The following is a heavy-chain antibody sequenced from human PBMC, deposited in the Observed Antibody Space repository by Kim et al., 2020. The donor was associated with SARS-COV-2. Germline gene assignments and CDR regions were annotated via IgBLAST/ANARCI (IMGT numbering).Heavy chain of an antibody. J-gene: IGHJ4*02. D-gene: IGHD3-22*01. CDR2: INAGNGNT. CDR3: ARASRYYDSSAEPDY. V-gene: IGHV1-3*01. CDR1: GYTFTSYA. Sequence: ASVKVSCKASGYTFTSYAMHWVRQAPGQRLEWMGWINAGNGNTKYSQKFQGRVTITRDTSASTAYMELSSLRSEDTAVYYCARASRYYDSSAEPDYWGQGTLVTVSS.